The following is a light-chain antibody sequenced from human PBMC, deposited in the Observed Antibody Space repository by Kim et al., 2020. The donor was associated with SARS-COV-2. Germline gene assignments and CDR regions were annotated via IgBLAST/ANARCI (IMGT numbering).Light chain of an antibody. CDR1: QSVSSY. V-gene: IGKV3-11*01. CDR3: QQRSNWPT. Sequence: LSWAPVERATLSCRASQSVSSYLAWYQQKPGQAPRLLIYDASNRATGIPARFSGSGSGTDFTLTISSLEPEDFAVYYCQQRSNWPTFGQGTKLEIK. J-gene: IGKJ2*01. CDR2: DAS.